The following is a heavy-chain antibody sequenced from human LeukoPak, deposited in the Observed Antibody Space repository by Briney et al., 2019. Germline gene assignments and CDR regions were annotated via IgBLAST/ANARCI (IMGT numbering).Heavy chain of an antibody. D-gene: IGHD3-22*01. CDR3: ARGSYYYDSSGYFSYHFDY. CDR1: GGSISSYY. J-gene: IGHJ4*02. V-gene: IGHV4-59*01. CDR2: IYYSGST. Sequence: SETLSLTCTVSGGSISSYYWSWIRQPPGKGLEWIGYIYYSGSTNYNPSLKSRVTISVDTSENQFSLKLSSVTAADTAVYYCARGSYYYDSSGYFSYHFDYWGQGTLVTVSS.